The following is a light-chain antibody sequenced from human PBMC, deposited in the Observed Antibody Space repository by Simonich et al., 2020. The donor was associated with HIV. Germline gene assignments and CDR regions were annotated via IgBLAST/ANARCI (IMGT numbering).Light chain of an antibody. CDR2: DVS. Sequence: QSALTQPRSVSGSPGQSVTISSTGTSSDVGGYNYVSWYQHHPGKAPKVMIYDVSKRPSGVPDRFSGSKSGNTASLTISGLQTEDEADYYCCSYAGSYTWVFGGGTKLTVL. CDR1: SSDVGGYNY. V-gene: IGLV2-11*01. CDR3: CSYAGSYTWV. J-gene: IGLJ3*02.